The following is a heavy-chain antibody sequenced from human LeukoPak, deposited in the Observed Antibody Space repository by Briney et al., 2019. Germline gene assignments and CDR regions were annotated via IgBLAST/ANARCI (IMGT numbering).Heavy chain of an antibody. CDR1: GFSFSNYA. Sequence: GGSLRLSCAASGFSFSNYAMYWVRQSPGKGLEWVSGISGGGVNTYYADSVKGRFTISRDNCKNTLYLQMNSLRAEDTAVYYCAKDERTTVVNLFDYWGQGTLVTVSS. V-gene: IGHV3-23*01. D-gene: IGHD4-23*01. J-gene: IGHJ4*02. CDR3: AKDERTTVVNLFDY. CDR2: ISGGGVNT.